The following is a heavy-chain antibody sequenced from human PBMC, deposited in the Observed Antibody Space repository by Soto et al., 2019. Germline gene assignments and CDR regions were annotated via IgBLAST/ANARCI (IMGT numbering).Heavy chain of an antibody. J-gene: IGHJ4*02. CDR1: GGTFSSYT. Sequence: QVQLVQSGAEVKKPGSSVKVSCKASGGTFSSYTISWVRQAPGQGLEWMGRIIPILGIANYAQKFQGRVTITADKSTSTAYIELSSLRSEDTAVYYCARGGYCSGGSCASPLIYWGQGTLVTVSS. CDR2: IIPILGIA. V-gene: IGHV1-69*02. D-gene: IGHD2-15*01. CDR3: ARGGYCSGGSCASPLIY.